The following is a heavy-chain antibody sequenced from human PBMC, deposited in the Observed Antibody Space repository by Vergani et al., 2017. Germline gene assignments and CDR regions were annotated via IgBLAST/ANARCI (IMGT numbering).Heavy chain of an antibody. D-gene: IGHD1-26*01. CDR2: IIPIFGTA. Sequence: QVQLVQSGAEVKKPGSSVKVSCKASGGTFSSYAISWVRQAPGQGLEWMGGIIPIFGTANYAQKFQGRVTMTADESKSTAYMELSSLRSEDTAVYYCARSRVGRSGSYLQIDYWGQGTLVTVSS. CDR3: ARSRVGRSGSYLQIDY. V-gene: IGHV1-69*01. J-gene: IGHJ4*02. CDR1: GGTFSSYA.